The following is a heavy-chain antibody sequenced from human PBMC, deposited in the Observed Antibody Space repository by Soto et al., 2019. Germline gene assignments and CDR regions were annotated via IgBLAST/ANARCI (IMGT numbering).Heavy chain of an antibody. CDR3: ARDGYSSSSGFQYAFDI. CDR1: GFTFSSYG. CDR2: IWYDGSNK. D-gene: IGHD6-6*01. J-gene: IGHJ3*02. V-gene: IGHV3-33*01. Sequence: QVQLVESGGGVVQPGRSLRLSCAASGFTFSSYGMHWVRQAPGKGLEWVAVIWYDGSNKYYADSVKGRFTISRDDSKNTLYLQMNSLRAEDTAVYYCARDGYSSSSGFQYAFDIWGQGTMVTVSS.